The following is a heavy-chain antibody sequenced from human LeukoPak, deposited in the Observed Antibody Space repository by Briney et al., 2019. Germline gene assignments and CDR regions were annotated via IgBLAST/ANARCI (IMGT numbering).Heavy chain of an antibody. J-gene: IGHJ4*02. CDR1: GFTFSNYW. CDR2: IKNDGSEQ. CDR3: ARVVSAEYDSASRMHLDS. V-gene: IGHV3-7*01. Sequence: GGSLRLSCAASGFTFSNYWMTWVRQAPGKGLEWVANIKNDGSEQNSANSVKGRFTISRDNAKNSVFPQMNSLRAEDTAVYYCARVVSAEYDSASRMHLDSWGQGALVSVSS. D-gene: IGHD2/OR15-2a*01.